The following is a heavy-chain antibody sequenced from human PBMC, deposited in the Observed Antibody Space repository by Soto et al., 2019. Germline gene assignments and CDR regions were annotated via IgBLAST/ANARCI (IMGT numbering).Heavy chain of an antibody. CDR3: VRIGGVAPGDV. CDR1: GFTFNIYS. D-gene: IGHD3-10*01. J-gene: IGHJ4*02. CDR2: ISSSSSTI. Sequence: DVQLVESGGGLVRPGGSLRLSCAASGFTFNIYSMNWVRQAPGKGLEWVSYISSSSSTIYYADSVKGRFTISRDNAKNSLYRQMNSLRAEDTAVYYGVRIGGVAPGDVWGQGTLVAVPS. V-gene: IGHV3-48*01.